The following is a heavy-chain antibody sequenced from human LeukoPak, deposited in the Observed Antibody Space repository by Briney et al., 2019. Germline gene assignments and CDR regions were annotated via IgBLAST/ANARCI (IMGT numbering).Heavy chain of an antibody. CDR2: INHSGST. D-gene: IGHD6-13*01. CDR1: GGSFSGYY. J-gene: IGHJ4*02. V-gene: IGHV4-34*01. Sequence: SEALSLTCAVYGGSFSGYYWSWIRQPPGKGLEWIGEINHSGSTNYNPSLKSRVTISVDTSKNQFSLKLSSVTAADTAVYYCARGSGSSWYLGYWGQGTLVPVSS. CDR3: ARGSGSSWYLGY.